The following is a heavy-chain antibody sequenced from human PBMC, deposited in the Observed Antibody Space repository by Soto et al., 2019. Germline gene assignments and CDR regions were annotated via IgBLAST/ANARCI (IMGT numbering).Heavy chain of an antibody. CDR1: GGTFSSYA. D-gene: IGHD5-12*01. J-gene: IGHJ6*02. CDR2: IIPIFGTA. V-gene: IGHV1-69*13. Sequence: SVKVSCKASGGTFSSYAISWVRQAPGQGLEWMGGIIPIFGTANYAQKFQGRVTITADESTSTAYMELSSLRSEDTAVYYFVRGGYIVTTSYYYYYGMDVWGQGTTVTVSS. CDR3: VRGGYIVTTSYYYYYGMDV.